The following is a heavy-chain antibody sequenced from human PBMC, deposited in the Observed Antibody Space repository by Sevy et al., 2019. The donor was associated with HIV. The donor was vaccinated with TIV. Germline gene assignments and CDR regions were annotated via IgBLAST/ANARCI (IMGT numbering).Heavy chain of an antibody. CDR3: STDPIIVLLVTDGMDV. V-gene: IGHV3-15*01. D-gene: IGHD2-8*01. J-gene: IGHJ6*02. CDR2: IKSIPDGGTT. CDR1: GFTFTYAW. Sequence: GGSLRLSCAASGFTFTYAWMTWVRQAPGKGLEWVGRIKSIPDGGTTDYAAPVKGRFTISRDDSKNTLYLQMTSLKTEDTAVYYCSTDPIIVLLVTDGMDVWGQGTTVTVS.